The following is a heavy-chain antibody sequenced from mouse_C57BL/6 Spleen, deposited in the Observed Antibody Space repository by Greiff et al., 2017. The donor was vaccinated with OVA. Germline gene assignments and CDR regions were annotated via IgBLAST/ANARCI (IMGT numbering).Heavy chain of an antibody. CDR2: IYPSDSET. D-gene: IGHD4-1*01. CDR3: SREDHWALLDY. Sequence: QVQLQQPGAELVRPGSSVKLSCKASGYTFTSYWMDWVKQRPGQGLEWIGNIYPSDSETHYNQKFKDKATLTVDKSSSTAYMQLSRLTSEDSAVYYCSREDHWALLDYWGQGTTLTVSS. CDR1: GYTFTSYW. J-gene: IGHJ2*01. V-gene: IGHV1-61*01.